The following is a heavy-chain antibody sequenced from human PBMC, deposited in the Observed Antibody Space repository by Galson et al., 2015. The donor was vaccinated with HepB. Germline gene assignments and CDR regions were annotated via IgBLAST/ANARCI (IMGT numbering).Heavy chain of an antibody. D-gene: IGHD3-22*01. J-gene: IGHJ4*02. Sequence: SVKVSCKASRDTFSSYTLNWVRQAPGQGLEWMGRIIPILGIANYAQKFQGRVTITADRSTNTAYMELSSLRSEDTAVYYCARDRGRTDYYDSSGYPFDYWGQGTVDTVSS. CDR2: IIPILGIA. CDR1: RDTFSSYT. CDR3: ARDRGRTDYYDSSGYPFDY. V-gene: IGHV1-69*04.